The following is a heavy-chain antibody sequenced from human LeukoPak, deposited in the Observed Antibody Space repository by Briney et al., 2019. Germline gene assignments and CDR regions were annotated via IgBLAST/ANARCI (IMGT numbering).Heavy chain of an antibody. V-gene: IGHV1-2*02. Sequence: ASVKVSCKASGYTFTGYYMHWVRQAPGQGLEWMGWINPNSGGTNYAQKFQGRVTMTRDTSISTAYMELSRLRSDDTAVCYCARVLFSPLYYFDYWGQGTLVTVSS. CDR3: ARVLFSPLYYFDY. CDR2: INPNSGGT. CDR1: GYTFTGYY. D-gene: IGHD3-16*01. J-gene: IGHJ4*02.